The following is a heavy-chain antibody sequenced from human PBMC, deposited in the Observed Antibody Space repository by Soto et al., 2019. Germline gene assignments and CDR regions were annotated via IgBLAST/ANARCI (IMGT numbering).Heavy chain of an antibody. CDR3: ARDGSGGAWGWFDP. D-gene: IGHD3-10*01. CDR1: GYTFIRYG. V-gene: IGHV3-33*01. J-gene: IGHJ5*02. CDR2: IWYDGSNK. Sequence: QVQLVESGGGVVQAGMSLRLSCAASGYTFIRYGRHWVRQAPGKGLEWVAVIWYDGSNKYYADSVKGRFTISRDNSKNTVFLQMDSLRVEDTALYYCARDGSGGAWGWFDPWGQGTLVSVSS.